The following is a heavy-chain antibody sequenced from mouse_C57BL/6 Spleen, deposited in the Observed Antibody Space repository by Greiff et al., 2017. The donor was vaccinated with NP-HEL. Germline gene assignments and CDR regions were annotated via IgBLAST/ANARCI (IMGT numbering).Heavy chain of an antibody. CDR3: ARWTAQATMDY. V-gene: IGHV1-26*01. D-gene: IGHD3-2*02. CDR2: INPNNGGT. CDR1: GYTFTDYY. Sequence: EVQLQQSGPELVKPGASVKISSKASGYTFTDYYMNWVKQSHGKSLEWIGDINPNNGGTSYNQKFKGKATLTVDKSSSTAYMELRSLTSEDSAVYYCARWTAQATMDYWGQGTSVTVSS. J-gene: IGHJ4*01.